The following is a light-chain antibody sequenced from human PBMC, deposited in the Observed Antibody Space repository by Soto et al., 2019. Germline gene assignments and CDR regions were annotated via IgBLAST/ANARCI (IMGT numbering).Light chain of an antibody. CDR1: NSNIGSNA. CDR3: AAWDDSLNGPV. V-gene: IGLV1-44*01. J-gene: IGLJ2*01. CDR2: SNN. Sequence: QSVLTQPPSASGTPGQRVTISCSGSNSNIGSNAVNWYQQLPGTAPNLLIYSNNQRPSGVPDRFSGSKSGTSGSLAISGLQSEDEADYYCAAWDDSLNGPVFGGGTKLTVL.